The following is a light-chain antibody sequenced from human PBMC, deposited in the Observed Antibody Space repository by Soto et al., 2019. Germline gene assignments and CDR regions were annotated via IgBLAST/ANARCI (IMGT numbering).Light chain of an antibody. CDR3: HQYYTTPQT. J-gene: IGKJ2*01. V-gene: IGKV4-1*01. Sequence: VLTQSPSSLAVSLGERATVNCRSSQSVLDNSTNKSYLAWYQKKPGHPPTLLVHWASVREAGVPDRFSGGGSGTDFTLTISSLQAEDVAVYYCHQYYTTPQTFGQGTQLEIK. CDR2: WAS. CDR1: QSVLDNSTNKSY.